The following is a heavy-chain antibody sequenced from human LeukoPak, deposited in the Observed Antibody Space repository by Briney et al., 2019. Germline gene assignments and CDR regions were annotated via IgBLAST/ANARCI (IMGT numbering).Heavy chain of an antibody. CDR1: GFTFSDYY. J-gene: IGHJ4*02. Sequence: PGGSLRLSCAASGFTFSDYYMSWIRQAPGKGLEWVSYISSSGNTIYYADSVKGRFTISRDNAKNSLYLQMNSLRAEDTAMYYCARAQWELLDYDYWGQGTLVTVSS. CDR3: ARAQWELLDYDY. D-gene: IGHD1-26*01. CDR2: ISSSGNTI. V-gene: IGHV3-11*01.